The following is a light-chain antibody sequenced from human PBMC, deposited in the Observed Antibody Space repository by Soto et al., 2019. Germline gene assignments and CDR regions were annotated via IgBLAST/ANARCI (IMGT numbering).Light chain of an antibody. CDR1: QTVSSY. CDR3: QQLNNFVT. V-gene: IGKV1-9*01. J-gene: IGKJ3*01. Sequence: DIQLTQSPSFLSASVGDRVTITCRASQTVSSYLVWYQQKPGKAPKVLITDASTLQSGVPSRFSGSGFGTEFTLTIRGLQPEDVATYYWQQLNNFVTFGPGTKVNI. CDR2: DAS.